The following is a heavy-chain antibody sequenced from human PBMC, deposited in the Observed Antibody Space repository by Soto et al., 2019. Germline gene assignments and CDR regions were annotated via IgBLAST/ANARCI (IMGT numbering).Heavy chain of an antibody. Sequence: VPLLESGGDLVQPGGSLRVTCAASGFPFSDYAMSWVRQAPGKGLEWVSSISASGGTKYYADSLKGRFTISRDNSKNALFLEMTSLRGEDTAVFYCAKEGQSSAGSRGAESWGQGTLVTVSS. CDR1: GFPFSDYA. CDR3: AKEGQSSAGSRGAES. V-gene: IGHV3-23*01. CDR2: ISASGGTK. J-gene: IGHJ5*02. D-gene: IGHD6-13*01.